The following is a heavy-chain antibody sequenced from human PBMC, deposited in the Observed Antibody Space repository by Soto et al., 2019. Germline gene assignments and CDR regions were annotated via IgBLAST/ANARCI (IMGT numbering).Heavy chain of an antibody. CDR2: ISAHNGNT. Sequence: VQLVQSGFEVKKPGASVKVSCKNSGYTFSNYGFNWVRQAPGQGLEWMGWISAHNGNTKYPQKFRGRVTLTTDTSTSTAYMELRSLGSDDTAVYYCVRDGGLEPIYYDFGLDVWGQGTMVTVSS. V-gene: IGHV1-18*04. CDR1: GYTFSNYG. D-gene: IGHD1-1*01. CDR3: VRDGGLEPIYYDFGLDV. J-gene: IGHJ6*02.